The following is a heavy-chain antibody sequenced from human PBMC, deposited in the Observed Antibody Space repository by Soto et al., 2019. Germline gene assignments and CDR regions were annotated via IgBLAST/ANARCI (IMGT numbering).Heavy chain of an antibody. CDR1: GGTLTNFINYP. D-gene: IGHD6-19*01. Sequence: QVQLVQSGAEVMQPGSSVKVSCKPSGGTLTNFINYPINWVRQSPGQGLEWMGGIVPNIGTVNYARKFQGRVTITADKSTGTVYMEVSSLRSDDSALYYCARRNTAGFLRYFDNWGQGTLVTVSS. J-gene: IGHJ4*02. V-gene: IGHV1-69*06. CDR3: ARRNTAGFLRYFDN. CDR2: IVPNIGTV.